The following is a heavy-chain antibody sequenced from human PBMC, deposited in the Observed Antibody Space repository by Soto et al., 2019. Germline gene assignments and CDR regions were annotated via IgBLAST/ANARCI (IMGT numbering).Heavy chain of an antibody. CDR1: GFTFSRHY. Sequence: LRPSCAASGFTFSRHYISWVRQAPGKGLEWVSVIYAAGSTYYADSVKGRFTISRDNSKNIVYLQMDSLRAEDTAVYYCARKAGPTQFYYDSWGQGIRVTVSS. V-gene: IGHV3-53*01. CDR2: IYAAGST. D-gene: IGHD4-4*01. CDR3: ARKAGPTQFYYDS. J-gene: IGHJ4*02.